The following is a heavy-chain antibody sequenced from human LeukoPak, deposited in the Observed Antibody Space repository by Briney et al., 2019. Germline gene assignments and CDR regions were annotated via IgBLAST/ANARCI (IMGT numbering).Heavy chain of an antibody. D-gene: IGHD6-6*01. V-gene: IGHV3-11*01. CDR3: VRWSRSLWFDP. CDR2: ISTSGSTI. J-gene: IGHJ5*01. CDR1: GFTSSDDY. Sequence: GGSLRLSCAASGFTSSDDYMTWIRQAPGKGRESVSYISTSGSTISYADSVKGRFTISRDNAKNSLYLQMNSLRAEDTAVYYCVRWSRSLWFDPWGRGTLVTVSS.